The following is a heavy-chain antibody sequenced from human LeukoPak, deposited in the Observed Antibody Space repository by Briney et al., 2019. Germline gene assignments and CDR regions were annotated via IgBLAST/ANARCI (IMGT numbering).Heavy chain of an antibody. CDR2: IWSDGYKQ. V-gene: IGHV3-33*01. CDR3: ARGANWGLGYFDF. Sequence: GGSVRLSCAASRFTFNNYGMHWVRQAAGKGLEWVAVIWSDGYKQNYAGSVKGRFTISRDSSKKTVYLQMNSLRAEDTAVYYCARGANWGLGYFDFWGRGTLVTVSS. J-gene: IGHJ2*01. CDR1: RFTFNNYG. D-gene: IGHD7-27*01.